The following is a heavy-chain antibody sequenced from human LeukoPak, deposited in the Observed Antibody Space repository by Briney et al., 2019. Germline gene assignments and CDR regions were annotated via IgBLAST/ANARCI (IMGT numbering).Heavy chain of an antibody. CDR1: GYTLTELS. Sequence: ASVKVSCKVSGYTLTELSMHWVRQAPGKGLEWMGGFDPEDGETIYAQKFQGRVTMTEDTSTDTAYMELSSLRSEATAVYYCATDRAAVAGTRPLGGYYYYYYGMDVWGQGTTVTVSS. CDR2: FDPEDGET. J-gene: IGHJ6*02. CDR3: ATDRAAVAGTRPLGGYYYYYYGMDV. D-gene: IGHD6-19*01. V-gene: IGHV1-24*01.